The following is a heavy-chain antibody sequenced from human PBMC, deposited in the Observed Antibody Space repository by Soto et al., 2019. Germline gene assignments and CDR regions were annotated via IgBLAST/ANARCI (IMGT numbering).Heavy chain of an antibody. J-gene: IGHJ4*02. V-gene: IGHV3-23*01. CDR2: ISGSGGST. D-gene: IGHD3-3*01. CDR1: GFTFSSYA. CDR3: AKGDYDFWSGYEPHFDY. Sequence: GGSLRLSCAASGFTFSSYAMSWVRQAPGKGLEWVSAISGSGGSTYYADSVKGRFTISRDNSKNTLYLQMNSLRAEDTAVYYCAKGDYDFWSGYEPHFDYWGQETLVTVSS.